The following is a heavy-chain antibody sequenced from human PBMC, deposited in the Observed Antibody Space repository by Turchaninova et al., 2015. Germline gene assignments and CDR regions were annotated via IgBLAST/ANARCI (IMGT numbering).Heavy chain of an antibody. CDR1: GYAIITDG. D-gene: IGHD1-26*01. V-gene: IGHV1-18*01. J-gene: IGHJ5*02. CDR3: VRGWDGTKLDP. Sequence: VQLVQSGGEVKKPGAAMKCACPASGYAIITDGISWGRQAPGQGLEWMGWITPDSGKTNYAQKFQDRVRMTTDTSTNTIYMELRSLRNDDTAVYYCVRGWDGTKLDPWGQGTLVNVSS. CDR2: ITPDSGKT.